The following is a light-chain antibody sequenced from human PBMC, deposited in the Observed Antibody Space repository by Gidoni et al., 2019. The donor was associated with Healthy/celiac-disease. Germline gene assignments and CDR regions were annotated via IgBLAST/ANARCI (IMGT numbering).Light chain of an antibody. CDR3: QQYGSSRT. V-gene: IGKV3-20*01. Sequence: EIVLTQSPGTLSVSPGERATISCRASQSVSSSYLAWYQQEPGQAPRLLIYGASSRATGIPDRFSGSGSGTDFTLTISRLEPEDFAVYYCQQYGSSRTFGQGTKVEIK. J-gene: IGKJ1*01. CDR2: GAS. CDR1: QSVSSSY.